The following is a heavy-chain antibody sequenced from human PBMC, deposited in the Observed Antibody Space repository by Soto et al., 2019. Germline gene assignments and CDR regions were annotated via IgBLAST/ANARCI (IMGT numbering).Heavy chain of an antibody. V-gene: IGHV3-48*02. Sequence: GGSLRLSCAASGFTFSSYSMNWVRQAPGKGLEWVSYISSSSSTIYYADSVKGRFTISRDNAKNSLYLQMNSLRDEDTAVYYCARGAYCGGDCYSWYYYGMDVWGQGTTVTVSS. J-gene: IGHJ6*02. CDR3: ARGAYCGGDCYSWYYYGMDV. D-gene: IGHD2-21*02. CDR2: ISSSSSTI. CDR1: GFTFSSYS.